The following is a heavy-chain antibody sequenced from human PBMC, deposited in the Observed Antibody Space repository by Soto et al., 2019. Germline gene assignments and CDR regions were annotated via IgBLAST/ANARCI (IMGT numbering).Heavy chain of an antibody. J-gene: IGHJ6*02. CDR1: GGSVSSGSYY. CDR3: ARDRYYYDSSGYSPYYYGMDV. CDR2: IYYSGST. V-gene: IGHV4-61*01. D-gene: IGHD3-22*01. Sequence: SETLSLTCTVSGGSVSSGSYYWSWIRQPPGKGLEWIGYIYYSGSTNYNPSLKSRVTISVDTSKNQFSLKLSSVTAADTAVYYCARDRYYYDSSGYSPYYYGMDVWGQGXTVTVSS.